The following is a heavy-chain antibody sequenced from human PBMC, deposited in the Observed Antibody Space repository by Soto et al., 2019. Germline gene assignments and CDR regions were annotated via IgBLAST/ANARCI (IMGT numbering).Heavy chain of an antibody. J-gene: IGHJ4*02. CDR3: ARPVVPAAMEAYFDY. CDR1: GGSISSSSYY. Sequence: SETLSLTCTVSGGSISSSSYYLGWIRQPPGKGLEWIGSIYYSGSTYYNPSLKSRVTISVDTSKNQFSLKLSSVTAADTAVYYCARPVVPAAMEAYFDYWGQGTLVTVS. V-gene: IGHV4-39*01. D-gene: IGHD2-2*01. CDR2: IYYSGST.